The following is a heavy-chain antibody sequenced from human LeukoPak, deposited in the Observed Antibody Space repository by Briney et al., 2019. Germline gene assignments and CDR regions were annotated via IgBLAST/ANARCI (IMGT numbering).Heavy chain of an antibody. CDR2: ISYDGNNK. CDR3: AKEPFESYSGYDFHSYYYMDV. D-gene: IGHD5-12*01. CDR1: GFNFSNYG. Sequence: GGSLRLSCAAFGFNFSNYGIHWVRQAPGKGLEWVAIISYDGNNKYYADSVKGRFTISRDNSKNTLFLSMNSLRIEDMAVYYCAKEPFESYSGYDFHSYYYMDVWGKGTTVTVSS. V-gene: IGHV3-30*18. J-gene: IGHJ6*03.